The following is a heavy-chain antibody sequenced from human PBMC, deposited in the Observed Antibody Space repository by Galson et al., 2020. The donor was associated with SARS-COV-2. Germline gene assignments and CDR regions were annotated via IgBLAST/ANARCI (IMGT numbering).Heavy chain of an antibody. V-gene: IGHV3-21*01. Sequence: GGSLRLSCAASGFTFSSYSMNWVRQAPGKGLEWVSSISSSSSYIYYADSVKGRFTISRDNAKNSLYLQMNSLRAEDTAVYYCAKDPSVAVLRSGHTFDIWGQGTMVTVSS. CDR3: AKDPSVAVLRSGHTFDI. CDR1: GFTFSSYS. D-gene: IGHD2-21*01. CDR2: ISSSSSYI. J-gene: IGHJ3*02.